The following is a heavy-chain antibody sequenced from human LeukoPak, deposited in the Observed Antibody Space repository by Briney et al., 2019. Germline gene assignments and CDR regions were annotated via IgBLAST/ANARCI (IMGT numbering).Heavy chain of an antibody. Sequence: GVSLTLSCTASVFTFRIYEINGVRQSPGKAVECVSYISSSGSNTYYGDCVKGRFTISRDNAKNSLYLQMNSLRAEDTAVYYCAELGITMLGGVWGKGTTVTISS. CDR1: VFTFRIYE. CDR3: AELGITMLGGV. CDR2: ISSSGSNT. J-gene: IGHJ6*04. D-gene: IGHD3-10*02. V-gene: IGHV3-48*03.